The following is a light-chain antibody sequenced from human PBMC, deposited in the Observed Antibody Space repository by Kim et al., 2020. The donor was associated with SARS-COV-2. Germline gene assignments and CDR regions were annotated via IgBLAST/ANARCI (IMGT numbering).Light chain of an antibody. J-gene: IGLJ3*02. CDR3: QSYDSSLSGPWV. CDR2: SNN. Sequence: VPSSGTGSSSNLGAGYAVHWYQQLPGTAPNLLTYSNNNRPTGVPDRFSGSKSGTSASLAITGLQAEDEADYYCQSYDSSLSGPWVFGGGTQLTVL. V-gene: IGLV1-40*01. CDR1: SSNLGAGYA.